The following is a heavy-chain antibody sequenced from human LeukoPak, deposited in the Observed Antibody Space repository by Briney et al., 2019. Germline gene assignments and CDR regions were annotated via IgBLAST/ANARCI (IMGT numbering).Heavy chain of an antibody. CDR2: IRGSGDNA. CDR3: AKVPDGGGYYDGSGNYYGGDDAFDI. V-gene: IGHV3-23*01. J-gene: IGHJ3*02. D-gene: IGHD3-22*01. Sequence: GGSLRLSCATSGFIFSRYAMSWVRQAPGKGLEWVSAIRGSGDNAHYADSVKGRFTISRDSSKNTLYLQMNSLRAEDTAVYYCAKVPDGGGYYDGSGNYYGGDDAFDIWGQGTLVTVSS. CDR1: GFIFSRYA.